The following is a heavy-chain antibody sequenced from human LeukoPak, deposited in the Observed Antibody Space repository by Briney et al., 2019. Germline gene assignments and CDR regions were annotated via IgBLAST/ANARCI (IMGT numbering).Heavy chain of an antibody. D-gene: IGHD1-26*01. CDR3: ARSGSWVSYFDY. CDR1: GSTFSTDA. J-gene: IGHJ4*02. Sequence: PGWSLRLSCAASGSTFSTDAMHWVRQAPGKGLEWVAVISDDGSKIYYADSVKGRFTISRDNSKNTLYLQMNSLRAEDTAVYYCARSGSWVSYFDYWGQGTLVTVSS. CDR2: ISDDGSKI. V-gene: IGHV3-30*04.